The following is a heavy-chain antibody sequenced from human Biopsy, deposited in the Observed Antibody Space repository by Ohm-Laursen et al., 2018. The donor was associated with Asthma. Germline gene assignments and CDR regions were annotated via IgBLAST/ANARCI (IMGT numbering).Heavy chain of an antibody. Sequence: SLRFSCAASGFTFSSYAMSWVRQAPGKGLEWVSAISGSGGSTYYADSVKGRFTISRDNSKNTLYLQMNSLRAEDTAVYYCAKGYYYDSSGFDYWGQGTLVTVSS. CDR1: GFTFSSYA. CDR2: ISGSGGST. CDR3: AKGYYYDSSGFDY. D-gene: IGHD3-22*01. V-gene: IGHV3-23*01. J-gene: IGHJ4*02.